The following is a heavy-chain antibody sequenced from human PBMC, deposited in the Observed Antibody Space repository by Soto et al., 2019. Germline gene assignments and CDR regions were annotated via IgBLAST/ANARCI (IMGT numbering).Heavy chain of an antibody. D-gene: IGHD2-2*01. CDR3: ARPPGYCSSTSCYSAYDY. CDR1: RYTFTGYS. V-gene: IGHV1-2*02. CDR2: INPNSGGT. Sequence: SVKVACKGSRYTFTGYSMHWVRQAPGQWLERMGWINPNSGGTNDAQKLQGRVTMTRATSISTAHMELSRLRSDDTAVYYCARPPGYCSSTSCYSAYDYWGQGTLDAVSS. J-gene: IGHJ4*02.